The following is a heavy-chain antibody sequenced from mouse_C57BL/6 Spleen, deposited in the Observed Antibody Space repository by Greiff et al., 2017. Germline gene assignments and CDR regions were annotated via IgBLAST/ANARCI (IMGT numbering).Heavy chain of an antibody. D-gene: IGHD2-5*01. CDR1: GFSLTSYG. J-gene: IGHJ4*01. V-gene: IGHV2-2*01. CDR3: ASLPTIVTTYYAMDY. CDR2: IWSGGST. Sequence: QVQLKESGPGLVQPSQSLSITCTVSGFSLTSYGVHWVRQSPGKGLEWLGVIWSGGSTDYNAAFISRLSISKDNSKSQVFFKMNRLQADDTAIYYWASLPTIVTTYYAMDYWGQGTSVTVSS.